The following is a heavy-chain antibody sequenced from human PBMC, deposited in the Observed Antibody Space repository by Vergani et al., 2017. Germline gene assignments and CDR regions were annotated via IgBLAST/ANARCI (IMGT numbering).Heavy chain of an antibody. D-gene: IGHD2-2*02. CDR3: ARVSGYQLLYPRYYYSYMDV. V-gene: IGHV1-18*01. J-gene: IGHJ6*03. CDR1: GYTFTSYG. CDR2: ISAYNGNT. Sequence: QVQLVQSGAEVKKPGASVKVSCKASGYTFTSYGISWVRQAPGQGLEWMGWISAYNGNTNYAQKLQGRVTMTTDTSTSTAYMELSSLRSEDTAVYYCARVSGYQLLYPRYYYSYMDVWGKGTTVTVSS.